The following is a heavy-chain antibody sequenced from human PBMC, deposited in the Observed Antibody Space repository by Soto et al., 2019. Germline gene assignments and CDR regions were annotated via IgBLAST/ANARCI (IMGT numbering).Heavy chain of an antibody. Sequence: PPETLSLTCAVYGGSFSGYYWSWVRQPPGKGLEWIGEINHSGSTNYNPSLKSRVTISVDTSKNQFSLKLSSVTAADTAVYYCARAPRGNGLRFLEWLHNVDYYYGMDVWGQGTTVTVSS. V-gene: IGHV4-34*01. CDR3: ARAPRGNGLRFLEWLHNVDYYYGMDV. CDR1: GGSFSGYY. D-gene: IGHD3-3*01. J-gene: IGHJ6*02. CDR2: INHSGST.